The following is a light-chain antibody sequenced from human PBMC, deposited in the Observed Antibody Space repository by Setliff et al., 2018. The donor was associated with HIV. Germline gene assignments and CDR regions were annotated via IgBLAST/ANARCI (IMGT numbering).Light chain of an antibody. V-gene: IGLV1-44*01. CDR3: AVWDNGLKGYV. Sequence: QSVLSQPPSASGTPGQRVTISCSGSSSNIGVNVVNWYQHLPGTSPKLLIYNNYQRPSGVPDRFSGSKSGSSGSLAISGPQSEDEADYYCAVWDNGLKGYVFGTGTKVTVL. CDR1: SSNIGVNV. CDR2: NNY. J-gene: IGLJ1*01.